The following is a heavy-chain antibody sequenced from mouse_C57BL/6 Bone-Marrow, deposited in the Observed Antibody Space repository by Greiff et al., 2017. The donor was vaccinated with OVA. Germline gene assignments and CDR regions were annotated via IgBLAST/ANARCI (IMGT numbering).Heavy chain of an antibody. Sequence: EVHLVESGGGLVKPGGSLKLSCAASGFTFSSYAMSWVRQTPEKRLEWVATISDGGSYTYYPDNVKGRFPISRDNAKNNLYLQMSHLKSEDTAMYYCARGYYDYDGIYFDYWGQGTTLTVSS. J-gene: IGHJ2*01. CDR2: ISDGGSYT. CDR1: GFTFSSYA. D-gene: IGHD2-4*01. V-gene: IGHV5-4*01. CDR3: ARGYYDYDGIYFDY.